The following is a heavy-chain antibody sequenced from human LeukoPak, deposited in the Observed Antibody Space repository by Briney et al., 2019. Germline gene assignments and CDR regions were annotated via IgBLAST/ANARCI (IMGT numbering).Heavy chain of an antibody. CDR2: IYYSGST. D-gene: IGHD2-2*01. CDR1: GGSISSYY. V-gene: IGHV4-59*08. Sequence: SETLSLTCTVSGGSISSYYWSWVRQPPGKGLEWIGYIYYSGSTNYNPSLKSRVTISVDTSKNQFSLKLSSVTAADTAVYYCARHQGSRDRGIDYWGQGTLVTVSS. CDR3: ARHQGSRDRGIDY. J-gene: IGHJ4*02.